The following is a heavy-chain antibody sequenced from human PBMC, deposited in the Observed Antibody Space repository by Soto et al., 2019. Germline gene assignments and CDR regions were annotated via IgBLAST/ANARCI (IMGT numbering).Heavy chain of an antibody. D-gene: IGHD3-16*02. Sequence: SETLSLTCTVSGGSISSGGYYWSWIRQHPGKGLEWTGYIYYSGSTYYNPSLKSRVTISVDTSKNQFSLKLSSVTAADTAVYYCARASFGGVIVDAFDIWGQGTMVTVSS. CDR2: IYYSGST. CDR3: ARASFGGVIVDAFDI. CDR1: GGSISSGGYY. V-gene: IGHV4-31*03. J-gene: IGHJ3*02.